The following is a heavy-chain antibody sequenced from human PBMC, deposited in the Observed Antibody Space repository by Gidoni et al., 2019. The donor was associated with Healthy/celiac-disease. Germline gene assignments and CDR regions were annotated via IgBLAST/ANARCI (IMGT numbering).Heavy chain of an antibody. CDR1: GYTFTGYY. J-gene: IGHJ6*02. CDR2: SNPNRGGT. Sequence: QVQLVQSGAEVKKPGASVTVSCTASGYTFTGYYMHWVRQAPGQGLEWMGRSNPNRGGTNYAQKFQGRVTMTRDTSISTAYMELSRLRSDDTAVYYCARDKAIVATIAYYYYGMDVWGQGTTVTVSS. CDR3: ARDKAIVATIAYYYYGMDV. D-gene: IGHD5-12*01. V-gene: IGHV1-2*06.